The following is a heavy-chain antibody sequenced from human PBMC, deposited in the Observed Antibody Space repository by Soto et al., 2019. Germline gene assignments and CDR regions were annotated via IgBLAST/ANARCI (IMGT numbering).Heavy chain of an antibody. CDR2: INHSRST. V-gene: IGHV4-34*01. J-gene: IGHJ4*02. D-gene: IGHD6-19*01. CDR3: ARGGGSGWYCDY. Sequence: WTWIRQSPGKGLEWIGEINHSRSTNYNPSLKGRVNMSVDTSKNQFSLKVTSVTAADTAVYFCARGGGSGWYCDYWGQGALVTVSS.